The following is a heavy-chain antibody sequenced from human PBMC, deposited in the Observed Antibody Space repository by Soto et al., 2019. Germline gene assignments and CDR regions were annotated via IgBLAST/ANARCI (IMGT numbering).Heavy chain of an antibody. CDR2: INHSGST. Sequence: SETLSLTCAVYGGSFSGYYWSWIRQPPGKGLEWIGEINHSGSTNYNPSLMRRVTISVDTSKNQFSLQLSSVTAAETAVYYCASFGEGGAREEPYYYYGMDVWGQGTTVTVSS. CDR3: ASFGEGGAREEPYYYYGMDV. V-gene: IGHV4-34*01. CDR1: GGSFSGYY. J-gene: IGHJ6*02. D-gene: IGHD4-17*01.